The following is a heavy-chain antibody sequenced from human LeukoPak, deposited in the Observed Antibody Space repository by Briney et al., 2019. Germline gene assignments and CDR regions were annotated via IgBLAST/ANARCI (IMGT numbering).Heavy chain of an antibody. CDR1: GDSVSSNSAA. CDR3: ARAPQGQQLPRYYFDY. V-gene: IGHV6-1*01. CDR2: TYYRSKWYN. Sequence: SQTLSLTCAISGDSVSSNSAAWNWIRQSPSRGLEWLGRTYYRSKWYNDYAVSVESRITINPDTSKNQFSLQLNSVTPEDTAVYYCARAPQGQQLPRYYFDYWGQGTLVTVSS. J-gene: IGHJ4*02. D-gene: IGHD6-13*01.